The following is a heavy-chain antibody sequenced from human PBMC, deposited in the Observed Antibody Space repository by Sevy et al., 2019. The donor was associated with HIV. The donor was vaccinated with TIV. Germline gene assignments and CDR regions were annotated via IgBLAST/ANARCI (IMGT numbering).Heavy chain of an antibody. CDR3: AREPPYYDILSGYSYGMDV. V-gene: IGHV4-59*01. CDR2: IYYSAST. Sequence: SETLSLTCTVSGGSISNFYWSWIRQPPGKGLEWIGNIYYSASTNYNPSLKSRVTISVDTSKNQLSLWLNSVTAADTAVYYCAREPPYYDILSGYSYGMDVWGQGTTVTVSS. J-gene: IGHJ6*02. D-gene: IGHD3-9*01. CDR1: GGSISNFY.